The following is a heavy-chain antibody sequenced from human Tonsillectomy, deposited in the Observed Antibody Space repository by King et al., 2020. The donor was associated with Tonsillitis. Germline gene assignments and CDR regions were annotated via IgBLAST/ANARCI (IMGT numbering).Heavy chain of an antibody. J-gene: IGHJ4*02. D-gene: IGHD4-17*01. V-gene: IGHV3-73*02. Sequence: VQLVESGGGLVQPGGSLKLSCAASGFSFRGSAMHWVRQASGKGLEWIGRIRSKPNSYATAYAASVKGRFTMSRDDSKNTAYLQMNSLKTEDTAVYYCVSFDAPEYGYYGDYRGQGTLVTV. CDR2: IRSKPNSYAT. CDR1: GFSFRGSA. CDR3: VSFDAPEYGYYGDY.